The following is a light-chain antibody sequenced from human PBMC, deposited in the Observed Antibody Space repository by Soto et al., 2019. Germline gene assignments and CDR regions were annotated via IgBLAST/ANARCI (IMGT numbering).Light chain of an antibody. CDR2: GAS. J-gene: IGKJ1*01. Sequence: DIVLTHSPGTLSLSPGERATLSCRASQSVSSIYLAWYQQKPGQAPRLLIYGASSRATGIPDRFSGSGSGTDFTLTISRLEPEDFAVYYCQQYGSSRWTFGQGTKVDIK. CDR3: QQYGSSRWT. CDR1: QSVSSIY. V-gene: IGKV3-20*01.